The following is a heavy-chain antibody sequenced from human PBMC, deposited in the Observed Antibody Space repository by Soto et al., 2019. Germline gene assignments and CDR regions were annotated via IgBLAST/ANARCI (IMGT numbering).Heavy chain of an antibody. J-gene: IGHJ5*02. V-gene: IGHV1-69*12. Sequence: QVQLVQSGAEVKKPGSSVTVYCKASGGTFSSYAISWVRQAPGQGLEWMGGIIPIFGTANYAQKFQGRVTITADQSTSTAYMELSSLRSEDTAVYYCARDEGDGYKNWFDPWGQGTLVTVSS. CDR1: GGTFSSYA. D-gene: IGHD5-12*01. CDR3: ARDEGDGYKNWFDP. CDR2: IIPIFGTA.